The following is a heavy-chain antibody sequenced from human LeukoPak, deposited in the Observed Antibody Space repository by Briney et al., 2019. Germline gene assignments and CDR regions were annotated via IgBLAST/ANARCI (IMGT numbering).Heavy chain of an antibody. V-gene: IGHV1-2*02. CDR3: ARDHDYVDDFDY. D-gene: IGHD4-17*01. Sequence: ASVKLSCKASGYTFTGYYMHWVRQAPGQGLEWMGWINPNSDDTNYAQMLQGRITMTRDTSISTVYMELSRLRSDDTAVYYCARDHDYVDDFDYWGQGTLVTVSS. CDR1: GYTFTGYY. CDR2: INPNSDDT. J-gene: IGHJ4*02.